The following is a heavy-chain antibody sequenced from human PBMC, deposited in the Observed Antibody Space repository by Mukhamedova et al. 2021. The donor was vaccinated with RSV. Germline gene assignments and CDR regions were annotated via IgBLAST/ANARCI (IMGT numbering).Heavy chain of an antibody. J-gene: IGHJ4*02. Sequence: GLEWMGIIYPGDSDTRYSPSFQGQVTISADKSISTAYLQWSSLKASDTAMYYCSSQGGPGITIGYWGQGTLVTVSS. D-gene: IGHD3-9*01. CDR3: SSQGGPGITIGY. CDR2: IYPGDSDT. V-gene: IGHV5-51*01.